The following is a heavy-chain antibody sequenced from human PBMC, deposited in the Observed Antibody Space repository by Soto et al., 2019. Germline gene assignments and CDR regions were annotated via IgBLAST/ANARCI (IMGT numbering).Heavy chain of an antibody. V-gene: IGHV3-13*04. CDR3: AREDGSGSYTYDY. D-gene: IGHD3-10*01. CDR2: IGTAGDT. CDR1: GFTFSSYD. J-gene: IGHJ4*02. Sequence: EVQLVESGGGLVQPGGSLRLSCAASGFTFSSYDMHWVRQATGKGLEWVSAIGTAGDTYYPGSVKGRFTISRENAKNSLYLQMNSLSAGDTAVYYCAREDGSGSYTYDYWGQGTLVTVSS.